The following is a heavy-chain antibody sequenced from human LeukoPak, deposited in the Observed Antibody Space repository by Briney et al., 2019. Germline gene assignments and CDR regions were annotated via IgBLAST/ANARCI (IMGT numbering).Heavy chain of an antibody. Sequence: GGSLRLSCAASGFTFTKYYMSWVRQAPGKGLEWVSVIWSVGNTYYVDSVKGRFVMSRDNSKSTLYLQMNNLRVEDTAVYYCAVVSNYYYYHGMDVWGQGTTVTASS. CDR2: IWSVGNT. D-gene: IGHD2/OR15-2a*01. CDR3: AVVSNYYYYHGMDV. J-gene: IGHJ6*01. V-gene: IGHV3-53*01. CDR1: GFTFTKYY.